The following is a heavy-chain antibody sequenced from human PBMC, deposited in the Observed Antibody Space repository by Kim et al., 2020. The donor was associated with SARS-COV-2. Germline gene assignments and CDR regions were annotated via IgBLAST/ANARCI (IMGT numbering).Heavy chain of an antibody. CDR3: AKVPPEDQLAYAFDI. CDR1: GFTFSSYG. J-gene: IGHJ3*02. D-gene: IGHD2-2*01. CDR2: ISYDGSNK. Sequence: GGSLRLSCAASGFTFSSYGMHWVRQAPGKGLEWVAVISYDGSNKYYADSVKGRFTISRDNSKNTLYLQMNSLRAEDTAVYYCAKVPPEDQLAYAFDIWG. V-gene: IGHV3-30*18.